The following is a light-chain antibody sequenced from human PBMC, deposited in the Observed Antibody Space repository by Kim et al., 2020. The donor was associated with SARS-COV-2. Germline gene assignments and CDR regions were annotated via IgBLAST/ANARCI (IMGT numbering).Light chain of an antibody. J-gene: IGKJ2*01. CDR3: QQANSFPYT. CDR1: QDISRW. V-gene: IGKV1-12*01. Sequence: SASVGDRVTITGRASQDISRWLAWYQQKPGRAPELLIHAASSLQSGVPSRFSGSGSGTDFTLTVSSLQPEDFATYYCQQANSFPYTFGQGTKLEI. CDR2: AAS.